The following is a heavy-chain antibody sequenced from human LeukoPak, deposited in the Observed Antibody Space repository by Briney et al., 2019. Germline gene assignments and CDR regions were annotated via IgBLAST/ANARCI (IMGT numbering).Heavy chain of an antibody. CDR2: IDNDGHVI. V-gene: IGHV3-74*01. CDR3: AAGGGWDPSFGVVTHIDA. Sequence: GGSLRLSCVTSGFTFSGYWMHWVRQGPEKGLELVSRIDNDGHVIIYADSVKGRFTTSRDNVKNTLYLQMNSLRVEDTAVYYCAAGGGWDPSFGVVTHIDAWGKGTTVVVS. D-gene: IGHD3-3*01. J-gene: IGHJ6*03. CDR1: GFTFSGYW.